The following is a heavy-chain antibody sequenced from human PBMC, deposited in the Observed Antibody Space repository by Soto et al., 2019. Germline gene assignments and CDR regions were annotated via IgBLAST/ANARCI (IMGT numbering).Heavy chain of an antibody. Sequence: SETLSLTCTVSGVSISSYYWSWIRQPPGKGLEWIGYIYYSGSTNYNPSLKSRVTISVDTSKNQFSLKLSSVTAADTAVYYCARDRGDSSGWNERGFDYWGQGTLVTVS. J-gene: IGHJ4*02. D-gene: IGHD6-19*01. CDR2: IYYSGST. CDR3: ARDRGDSSGWNERGFDY. CDR1: GVSISSYY. V-gene: IGHV4-59*01.